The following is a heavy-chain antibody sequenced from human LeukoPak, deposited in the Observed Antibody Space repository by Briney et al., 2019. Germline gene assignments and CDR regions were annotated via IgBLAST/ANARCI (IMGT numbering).Heavy chain of an antibody. J-gene: IGHJ5*02. Sequence: GESLKLYCKGSGYSFTSYWISWVRQMPGKGLEWMGRIDPSDSYTNYSPSFQGHVTISADKSISTAYLQWSSLKASDTAMYYCARLSGDYSWFDPSGPGTLVTVSS. CDR1: GYSFTSYW. CDR2: IDPSDSYT. V-gene: IGHV5-10-1*01. D-gene: IGHD4-17*01. CDR3: ARLSGDYSWFDP.